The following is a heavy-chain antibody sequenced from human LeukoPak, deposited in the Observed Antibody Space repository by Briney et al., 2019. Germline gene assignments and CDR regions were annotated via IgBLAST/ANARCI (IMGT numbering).Heavy chain of an antibody. CDR3: VTRITSTGDY. CDR1: GFNFSDVW. V-gene: IGHV3-15*01. CDR2: IKTKTDGRAT. J-gene: IGHJ4*02. D-gene: IGHD3-16*01. Sequence: PGGSLRLSCEASGFNFSDVWMNWVRQAPGKGLEWIGRIKTKTDGRATEYAAPPKGRFTISRDDSKSTVYLHMNSLKTEDTALYYCVTRITSTGDYWGQGTLVTVSS.